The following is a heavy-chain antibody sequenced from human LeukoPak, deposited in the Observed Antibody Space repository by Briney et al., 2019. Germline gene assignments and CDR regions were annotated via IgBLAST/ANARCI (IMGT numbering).Heavy chain of an antibody. D-gene: IGHD1-26*01. CDR3: ARELGSYEGGYYGMDV. J-gene: IGHJ6*02. Sequence: GGSLRLSCAASGFSFNSYWMSWVRQAPGKGLEWVANINEDGSEKNYVESLKGRFTISRDNAKNSLYLQMNSLRAEDTALYYCARELGSYEGGYYGMDVWGQGTTVTVSS. V-gene: IGHV3-7*01. CDR2: INEDGSEK. CDR1: GFSFNSYW.